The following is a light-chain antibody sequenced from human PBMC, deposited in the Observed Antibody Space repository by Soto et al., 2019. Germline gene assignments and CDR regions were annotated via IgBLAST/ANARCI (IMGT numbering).Light chain of an antibody. CDR1: QSVSTN. J-gene: IGKJ1*01. V-gene: IGKV3-15*01. CDR2: GAS. CDR3: QQYNKWPWT. Sequence: IVMTQSPATLSVSPGERATLSCRASQSVSTNLAWYKQKPGQAPTLFIYGASTRATGIAARCSGSGSGTEFTLTIDRLQAEDSAVYYCQQYNKWPWTFGQGTKVEIK.